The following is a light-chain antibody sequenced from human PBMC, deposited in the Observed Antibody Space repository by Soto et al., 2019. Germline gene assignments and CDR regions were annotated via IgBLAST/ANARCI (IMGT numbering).Light chain of an antibody. CDR2: AAS. Sequence: DIPMTQSPSSLSAFVGDRVTITCRASQSISSFLNWYQQKPGKAPKLLSYAASSLQSGVTSRFSGSGSGTDFTLTISRLQPEDFATYYCQQSYSAPQPFGQGTKLEIK. J-gene: IGKJ2*01. CDR1: QSISSF. V-gene: IGKV1-39*01. CDR3: QQSYSAPQP.